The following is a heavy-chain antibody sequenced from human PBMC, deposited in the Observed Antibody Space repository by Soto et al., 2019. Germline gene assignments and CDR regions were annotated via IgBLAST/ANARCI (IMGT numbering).Heavy chain of an antibody. Sequence: GGSLRLSCAASGFTFSSYAMHWVRQAPGKGLEWVAVISYDGSNKYYADSVKGRFTISRDNSKNTLYLQMNSLRAGDTAVYYCARDTRGFDYWGQGTLVTVSS. CDR3: ARDTRGFDY. CDR2: ISYDGSNK. J-gene: IGHJ4*02. V-gene: IGHV3-30-3*01. CDR1: GFTFSSYA. D-gene: IGHD3-10*01.